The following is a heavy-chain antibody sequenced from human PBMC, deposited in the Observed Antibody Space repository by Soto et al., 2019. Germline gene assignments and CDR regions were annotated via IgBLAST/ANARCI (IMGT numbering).Heavy chain of an antibody. CDR1: GGAMPSYY. CDR2: VYSSGGT. D-gene: IGHD3-3*01. CDR3: ASSQRFSVWFVP. J-gene: IGHJ5*02. V-gene: IGHV4-4*07. Sequence: ETRSVTRAVAGGAMPSYYWPWCRERSGKGLEWIGLVYSSGGTHYNPSLKSRVTISLDTSKNQFSLRLLSVTDSDTAVYFCASSQRFSVWFVPWSQGTLVIVS.